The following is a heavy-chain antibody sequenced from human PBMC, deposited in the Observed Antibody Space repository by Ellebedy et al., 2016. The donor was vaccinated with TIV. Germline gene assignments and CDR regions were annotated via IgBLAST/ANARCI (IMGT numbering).Heavy chain of an antibody. Sequence: GESLKISCKGSGNNFTNYWTGWVLQLPGKGLEWMGIIYPGDSYTRYSPSFQGQVTISVDKSISTAYLQWSSLKASDTAMYYCARLLAADNWFDPWGQGTLVTVSS. CDR1: GNNFTNYW. CDR3: ARLLAADNWFDP. D-gene: IGHD6-25*01. J-gene: IGHJ5*02. V-gene: IGHV5-51*01. CDR2: IYPGDSYT.